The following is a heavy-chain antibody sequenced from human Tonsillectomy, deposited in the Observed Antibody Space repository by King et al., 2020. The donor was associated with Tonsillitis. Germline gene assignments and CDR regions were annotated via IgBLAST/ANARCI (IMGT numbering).Heavy chain of an antibody. CDR3: IPDRDGSYR. D-gene: IGHD1-26*01. J-gene: IGHJ4*02. CDR2: IRSKANSYAT. V-gene: IGHV3-73*02. CDR1: GFTFSGSA. Sequence: DVQLVESGGGLVQPGGSLKLSCAASGFTFSGSAMHWVRQASGKGLEWVGRIRSKANSYATAYAASVKGRFTISRDDSKNTAYLQLNSLKTEDTAVYYCIPDRDGSYRGGQGTLVTVSS.